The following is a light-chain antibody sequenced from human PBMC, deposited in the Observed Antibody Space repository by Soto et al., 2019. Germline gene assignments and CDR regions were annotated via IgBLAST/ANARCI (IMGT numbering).Light chain of an antibody. CDR3: SLYTTNSTFV. V-gene: IGLV2-8*01. CDR1: KNDIGVYDF. J-gene: IGLJ1*01. Sequence: QSVLTQPPSASGSPGQSVTISCTGTKNDIGVYDFVSWYQHHPGKAPRLIIYEVVQRPSGVPDRFSGSKSGNTASLTVSGLQAADEGDYYCSLYTTNSTFVFGAGTKVTVL. CDR2: EVV.